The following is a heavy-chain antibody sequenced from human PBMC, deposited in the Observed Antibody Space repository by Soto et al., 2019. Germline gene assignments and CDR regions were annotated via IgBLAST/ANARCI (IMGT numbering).Heavy chain of an antibody. D-gene: IGHD4-17*01. CDR2: IYYSGST. V-gene: IGHV4-31*03. J-gene: IGHJ4*02. CDR1: GGSISRGGYY. CDR3: ARDRLDYGGHSYYFDY. Sequence: SETLSLTCTVSGGSISRGGYYWSWIRQHPGKGLEWIGYIYYSGSTYYNPSLKSRVTISVDTSKNQFSLKLSSVTAADTAVYYCARDRLDYGGHSYYFDYWGQGTLVTVSS.